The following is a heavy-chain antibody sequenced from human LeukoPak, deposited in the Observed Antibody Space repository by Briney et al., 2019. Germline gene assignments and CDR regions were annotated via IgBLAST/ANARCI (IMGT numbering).Heavy chain of an antibody. V-gene: IGHV1-2*02. CDR2: INPNSGGT. CDR1: GGTFSSYI. CDR3: ARDWSGDYVWGSYRYYYYYYMDV. J-gene: IGHJ6*03. D-gene: IGHD3-16*02. Sequence: ASVKVSCKASGGTFSSYIISWVRQAPGQGLEWMGWINPNSGGTNYAQKFQGRVTMTRDTSISTAYMELSRLRSDDTAVYYCARDWSGDYVWGSYRYYYYYYMDVWGKGPRSPSP.